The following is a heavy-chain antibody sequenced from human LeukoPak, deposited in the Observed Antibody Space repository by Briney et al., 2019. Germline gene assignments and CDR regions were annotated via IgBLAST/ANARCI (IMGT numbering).Heavy chain of an antibody. D-gene: IGHD6-6*01. CDR3: ARGHGGSSSHRYSDY. CDR2: IYASGIT. J-gene: IGHJ4*02. CDR1: GFIVSNNY. V-gene: IGHV3-66*01. Sequence: GGSLRLSCVASGFIVSNNYMSWVRQAPGKGLEWVSVIYASGITYYADSVKGRFTIPRDNSKSTLYFQMNSLRAEDTAVYYCARGHGGSSSHRYSDYWGQGTQVTVSS.